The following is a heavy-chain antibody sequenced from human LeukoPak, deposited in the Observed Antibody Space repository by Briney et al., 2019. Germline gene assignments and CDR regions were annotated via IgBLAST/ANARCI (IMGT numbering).Heavy chain of an antibody. Sequence: GESLKISCKGSGYSFSSYWIAWVRQMPGKGLEWMGIIYPGDSDTRYSPSFQGQVTISADKSISTAYLQWSSLRAEDTAVYYCARDPLTYYYGSGRDAFDIWGQGTMVTVSS. V-gene: IGHV5-51*01. J-gene: IGHJ3*02. CDR3: ARDPLTYYYGSGRDAFDI. D-gene: IGHD3-10*01. CDR2: IYPGDSDT. CDR1: GYSFSSYW.